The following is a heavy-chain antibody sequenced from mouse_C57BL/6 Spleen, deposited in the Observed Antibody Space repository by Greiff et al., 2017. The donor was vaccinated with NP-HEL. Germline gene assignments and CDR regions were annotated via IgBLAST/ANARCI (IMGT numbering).Heavy chain of an antibody. D-gene: IGHD1-1*01. CDR2: IYPGDGDT. V-gene: IGHV1-80*01. CDR1: GYAFSSYW. Sequence: QVQLQQSGAELVKPGASVKISCKASGYAFSSYWMNWVKQRPGKGLEWIGQIYPGDGDTNYNGKFKGKATLTADKSSSTAYMQLSSLTSEDSAVYFGARSTTVVGGGDFDYWGQGTTLTVSS. J-gene: IGHJ2*01. CDR3: ARSTTVVGGGDFDY.